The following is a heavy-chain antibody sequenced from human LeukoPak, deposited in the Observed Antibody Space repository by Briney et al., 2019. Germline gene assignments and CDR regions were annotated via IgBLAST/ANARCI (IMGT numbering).Heavy chain of an antibody. D-gene: IGHD4-23*01. CDR3: ARVGQVVSAWDYGGTDHDFDY. CDR2: MNPNSGNT. V-gene: IGHV1-8*01. Sequence: GASVKVSCKASGYTFTSYDINWVRQATGQGLEWMGWMNPNSGNTGYAQKFQGRVTMTRNTSISTAYMELSSLRSEDTAVYCCARVGQVVSAWDYGGTDHDFDYWGQGTLVTVSS. CDR1: GYTFTSYD. J-gene: IGHJ4*02.